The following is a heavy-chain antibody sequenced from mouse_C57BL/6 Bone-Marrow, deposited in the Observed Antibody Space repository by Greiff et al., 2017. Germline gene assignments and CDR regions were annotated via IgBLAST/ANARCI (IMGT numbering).Heavy chain of an antibody. CDR3: ARGGSLFAY. V-gene: IGHV1-4*01. CDR1: GYTFTSYT. CDR2: INPSSGYT. J-gene: IGHJ3*01. Sequence: QVQLKQSGAELARPGASVKMSCKASGYTFTSYTMHWVKQRPGQGLEWIGYINPSSGYTKYNQKFKDKATLTADKSSSTAYMQLSSLTSEDSAVYYCARGGSLFAYWGQGTLVTVSA.